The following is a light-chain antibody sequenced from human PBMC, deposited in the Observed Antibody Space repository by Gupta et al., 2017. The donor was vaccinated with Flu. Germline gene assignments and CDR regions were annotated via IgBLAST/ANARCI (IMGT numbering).Light chain of an antibody. J-gene: IGKJ4*01. CDR2: DAS. V-gene: IGKV3-11*01. CDR1: QSVFAY. Sequence: EIVLTQSPDTPSLSPGDRATLSCTASQSVFAYLAWYQHKPGQAPRLLIYDASTRAPGVPARFSGSGYGTEFTLSISSLEPEDFAVYYCHQRSSWPPITFGGGTKVEI. CDR3: HQRSSWPPIT.